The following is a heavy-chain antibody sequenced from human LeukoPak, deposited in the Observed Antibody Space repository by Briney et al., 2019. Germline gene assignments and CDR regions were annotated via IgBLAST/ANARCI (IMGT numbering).Heavy chain of an antibody. J-gene: IGHJ4*02. CDR1: GFTFSSYA. CDR2: ISGSGGST. CDR3: AKDTYDILTYDY. V-gene: IGHV3-23*01. Sequence: GGSLRLSCAASGFTFSSYAMSWVRQAPGKGLEWVSAISGSGGSTYYADSVKGRFTISRDNPKNTLYLQMNSLRAEDTAVYYCAKDTYDILTYDYWGQGTLVTVSS. D-gene: IGHD3-9*01.